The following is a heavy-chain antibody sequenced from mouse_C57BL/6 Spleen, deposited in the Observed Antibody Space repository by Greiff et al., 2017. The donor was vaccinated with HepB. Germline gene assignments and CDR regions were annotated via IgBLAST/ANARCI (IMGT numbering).Heavy chain of an antibody. J-gene: IGHJ1*03. CDR1: GYTFTDYN. V-gene: IGHV1-18*01. Sequence: VQLQQSGPELVKPGASVKIPCKASGYTFTDYNMDWVKQSHGKSLEWIGDINPNNGGTIYNQKFKGKATLTVDKSSSTAYMELRSLTSEDTAVYYCARRRYGSSYVYWYFDVWGTGTTVTVSS. CDR3: ARRRYGSSYVYWYFDV. CDR2: INPNNGGT. D-gene: IGHD1-1*01.